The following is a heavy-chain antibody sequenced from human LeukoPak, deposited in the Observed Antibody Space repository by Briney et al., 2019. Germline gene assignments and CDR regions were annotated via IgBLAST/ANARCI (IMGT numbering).Heavy chain of an antibody. D-gene: IGHD2-15*01. J-gene: IGHJ3*02. CDR2: ISYDGSNK. CDR1: GFTFSSYG. CDR3: AKDYCSGGSCFLLDAFDI. V-gene: IGHV3-30*18. Sequence: GGSLRLSCAASGFTFSSYGMHWVRQAPGKGLEWVAVISYDGSNKYYADSVKGRFTISRDNSKNTPYLQMNSLRAEDTAVYYCAKDYCSGGSCFLLDAFDIWGQGTMVTVSS.